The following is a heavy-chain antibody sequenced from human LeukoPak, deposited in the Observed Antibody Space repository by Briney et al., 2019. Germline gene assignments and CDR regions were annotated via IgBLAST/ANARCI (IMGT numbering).Heavy chain of an antibody. CDR1: GYTFTSYG. V-gene: IGHV1-18*01. J-gene: IGHJ5*02. Sequence: ASVKVSCKASGYTFTSYGISWVRQAPGQGLEWMGWISPYNDYTDYSQKLQGRVTMTTDTSTSTAYMELRSLRSDDTAVYYCARDGRSRPNWFDPWGQGTLVTVSS. CDR3: ARDGRSRPNWFDP. CDR2: ISPYNDYT.